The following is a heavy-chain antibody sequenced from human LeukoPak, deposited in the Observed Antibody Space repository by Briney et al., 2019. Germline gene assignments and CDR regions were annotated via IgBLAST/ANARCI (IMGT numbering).Heavy chain of an antibody. D-gene: IGHD3-10*01. V-gene: IGHV1-2*02. J-gene: IGHJ6*03. CDR1: GYTFTGYY. CDR3: ARASRVMWFGDGYYYIDV. Sequence: ASVKVSCKASGYTFTGYYMHWVRQAPGQGLEWMGWINPNSGGTNYTQKFQGRVTMTRDTSISTAYMELSRLRSDDTAVYYCARASRVMWFGDGYYYIDVWGRGTTVTVSS. CDR2: INPNSGGT.